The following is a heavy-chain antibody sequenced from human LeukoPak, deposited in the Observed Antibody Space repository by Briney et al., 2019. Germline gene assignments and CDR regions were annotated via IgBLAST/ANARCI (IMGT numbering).Heavy chain of an antibody. CDR2: IIPIFGTA. Sequence: SVKVSCKASGGTFSSYAISWVRQAPGQGLEWMGGIIPIFGTANYAQKFQGRVTITADESTSTAYMELSSLRSEDTAVYYCARARRGYSGYDYPKGFDYWGQGTLVTVSS. D-gene: IGHD5-12*01. CDR3: ARARRGYSGYDYPKGFDY. CDR1: GGTFSSYA. V-gene: IGHV1-69*13. J-gene: IGHJ4*02.